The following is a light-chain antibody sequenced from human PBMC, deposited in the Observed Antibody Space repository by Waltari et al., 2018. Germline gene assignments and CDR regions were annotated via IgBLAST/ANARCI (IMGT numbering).Light chain of an antibody. CDR2: NSS. J-gene: IGKJ1*01. Sequence: EIVLTQSPGTLSLSPGERATLSCRASQSVSRNYLAWYQEKPGQATRLLIYNSSNRATGIPDRFSGSGSGTDFTLTISRLEPEDFAVYYCQQYGSFPGTFGQGTKVEIK. CDR1: QSVSRNY. V-gene: IGKV3-20*01. CDR3: QQYGSFPGT.